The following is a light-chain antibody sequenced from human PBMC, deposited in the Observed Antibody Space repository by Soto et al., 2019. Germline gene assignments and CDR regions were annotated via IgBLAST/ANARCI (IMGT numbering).Light chain of an antibody. Sequence: DIQMTQSPSSLSASVGDRVTITCRASQSISSYLNWYQQKPGKAPKLLIYAASSLQSGVPSRFSGSVSGTDFTLTISSLQPEDFATYYCQQSYSTPRPFGQGTKVDIK. CDR2: AAS. J-gene: IGKJ1*01. CDR1: QSISSY. V-gene: IGKV1-39*01. CDR3: QQSYSTPRP.